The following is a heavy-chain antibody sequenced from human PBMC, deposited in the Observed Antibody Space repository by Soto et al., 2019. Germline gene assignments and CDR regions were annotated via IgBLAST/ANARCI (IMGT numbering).Heavy chain of an antibody. V-gene: IGHV1-2*04. CDR2: INPNRGGT. D-gene: IGHD3-10*01. CDR3: ARDRGGLLWFGESYDAFDI. J-gene: IGHJ3*02. Sequence: QVQLVQSGAEVKKPGASVKVSCKASGYTFTGYYMHWVRQAPGQGLEWMGWINPNRGGTNYAQKFQGWVTMTRDTSISTAYMELSRLRSDDTAVYYCARDRGGLLWFGESYDAFDIWGQGTMVTVSS. CDR1: GYTFTGYY.